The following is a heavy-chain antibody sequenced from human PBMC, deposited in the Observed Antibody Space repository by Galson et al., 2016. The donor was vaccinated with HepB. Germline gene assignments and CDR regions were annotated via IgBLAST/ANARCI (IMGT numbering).Heavy chain of an antibody. J-gene: IGHJ4*02. Sequence: SLRLSCAASGFTFSNYAMSWVRQAPGKGLEWVSGISSSGDSTYYADSVKSRFTISRDDSKDSLYLQMNSLRPDDTAVYYCVRTVSVGARPGRHHDHWGQGTVVTVSS. CDR2: ISSSGDST. D-gene: IGHD1-26*01. CDR3: VRTVSVGARPGRHHDH. V-gene: IGHV3-23*01. CDR1: GFTFSNYA.